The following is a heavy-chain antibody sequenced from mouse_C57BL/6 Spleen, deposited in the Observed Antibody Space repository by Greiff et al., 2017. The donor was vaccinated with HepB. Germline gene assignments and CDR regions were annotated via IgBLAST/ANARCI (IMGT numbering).Heavy chain of an antibody. CDR1: GYTFTDYE. Sequence: VKLQQSGAELVRPGASVTLSCKASGYTFTDYEMHWVKQTPVHGLEWIGAIDPETGGTAYNQKFKGKAILTADKSSSTAYMELRSLTSEDSAVYYCTRGYYGNSYYFDYWGQGTTLTVSS. D-gene: IGHD2-1*01. V-gene: IGHV1-15*01. CDR2: IDPETGGT. CDR3: TRGYYGNSYYFDY. J-gene: IGHJ2*01.